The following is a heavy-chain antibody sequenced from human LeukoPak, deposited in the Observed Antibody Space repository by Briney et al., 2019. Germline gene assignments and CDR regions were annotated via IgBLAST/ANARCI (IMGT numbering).Heavy chain of an antibody. CDR1: GFTFSSYS. V-gene: IGHV3-21*01. J-gene: IGHJ4*02. CDR3: ASSVVVVAAADY. D-gene: IGHD2-15*01. CDR2: ISSSSSYI. Sequence: GGSLRLSCAASGFTFSSYSMNWVRQAPGKGLEWVSSISSSSSYIYYADSVKGRFTISRDNAKNSLYLQMNSLRAEDTAVYYCASSVVVVAAADYWGQGTLVTVSS.